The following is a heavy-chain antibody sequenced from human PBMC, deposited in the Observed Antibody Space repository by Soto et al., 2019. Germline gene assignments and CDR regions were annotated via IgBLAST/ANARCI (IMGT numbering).Heavy chain of an antibody. D-gene: IGHD2-15*01. V-gene: IGHV5-51*01. CDR2: IYPGDSDT. CDR1: GYSFTSYW. J-gene: IGHJ4*02. Sequence: GESLKISCKGSGYSFTSYWIGWVRQMPGKGLEWMGIIYPGDSDTRYSPSFQGQVTISADKSISTAYLQWSSLKASDTAMYYCARGTVVVAAETTSGFDYWGQGTLVTVSS. CDR3: ARGTVVVAAETTSGFDY.